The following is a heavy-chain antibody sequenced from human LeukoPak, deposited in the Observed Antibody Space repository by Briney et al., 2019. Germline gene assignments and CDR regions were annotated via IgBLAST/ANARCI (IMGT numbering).Heavy chain of an antibody. J-gene: IGHJ4*02. D-gene: IGHD2-2*01. CDR3: AKDQQLYCSSTSCYAKSIDY. CDR2: IRYDGSNK. CDR1: GLTFSSYG. Sequence: RRSLRPSCAASGLTFSSYGTHWVPQGPGKGLEGVAFIRYDGSNKYYADSVKGRFTISRDNSKTTLYLQMNSLRAEDTAVYYCAKDQQLYCSSTSCYAKSIDYWGQGTLVTVSS. V-gene: IGHV3-30*02.